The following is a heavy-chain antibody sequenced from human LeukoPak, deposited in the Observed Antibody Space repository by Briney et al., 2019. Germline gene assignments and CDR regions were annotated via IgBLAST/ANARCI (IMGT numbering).Heavy chain of an antibody. CDR3: ATAGNYPYLDV. CDR1: GCTCRSYS. J-gene: IGHJ6*03. Sequence: GGSLRLSCAASGCTCRSYSTKCVCQAPGEGLGCVSYISSSNSHIYYADSVKGRFTISRDNAKISLYLQMNTLRADDTAVYFCATAGNYPYLDVWGKGTTVTVSS. CDR2: ISSSNSHI. D-gene: IGHD1-26*01. V-gene: IGHV3-21*04.